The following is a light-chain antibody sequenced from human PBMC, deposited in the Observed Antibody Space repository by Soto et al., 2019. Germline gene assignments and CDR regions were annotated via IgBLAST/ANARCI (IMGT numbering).Light chain of an antibody. CDR3: SSYTSGSTRV. V-gene: IGLV2-14*01. J-gene: IGLJ3*02. CDR1: SSDVGGYNY. CDR2: EVS. Sequence: QSVLTQPASVSGSPGQSITISCTGTSSDVGGYNYVSWYQQHPGKAPKLMIYEVSNRPAGVSNRCSASKSGNTASLTISGPQAEDVAEYNCSSYTSGSTRVFGGGTKLTV.